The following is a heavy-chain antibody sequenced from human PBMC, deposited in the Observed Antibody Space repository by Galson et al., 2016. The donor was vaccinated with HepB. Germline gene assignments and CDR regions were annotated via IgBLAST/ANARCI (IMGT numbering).Heavy chain of an antibody. CDR1: GFTFSSSE. D-gene: IGHD2-15*01. J-gene: IGHJ4*02. V-gene: IGHV3-48*02. CDR3: ARNMLRAAYFDY. Sequence: SLRLSCAASGFTFSSSEMNWLRPAPGKGLEWVSYITGSSDFIKYADSVKGRFTVSRDNAKNLVYLHMNSLRDEDTAVYFCARNMLRAAYFDYWSQGTLVTVSS. CDR2: ITGSSDFI.